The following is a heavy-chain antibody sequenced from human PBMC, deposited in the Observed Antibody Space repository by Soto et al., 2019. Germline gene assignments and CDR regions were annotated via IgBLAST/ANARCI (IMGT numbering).Heavy chain of an antibody. V-gene: IGHV1-8*01. D-gene: IGHD2-2*01. CDR3: ARNGQLLPGFTYYYMDV. Sequence: ASVKVSCKASGYTFTSYDINWVRQATGQGLEWMGWMNPNSGNTGYAQKFQGRVTMTRNTSISTAYMELSSLRSEDTAVYYCARNGQLLPGFTYYYMDVWGKGTTVTSP. CDR2: MNPNSGNT. J-gene: IGHJ6*03. CDR1: GYTFTSYD.